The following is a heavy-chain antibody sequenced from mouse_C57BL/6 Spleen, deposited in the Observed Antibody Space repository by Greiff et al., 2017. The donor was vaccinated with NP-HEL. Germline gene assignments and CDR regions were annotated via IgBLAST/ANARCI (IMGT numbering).Heavy chain of an antibody. Sequence: EVKLVESGGGLVKPGGSLKLSCAASGFTFSDYGMHWVHQAPEKGLEWVAYISSGSSTIYYADTVKGRFTISRDNAKNTLFLQMTSLRSEDTAMYYCARGLTGTGDYWGQGTSVTVSS. CDR1: GFTFSDYG. V-gene: IGHV5-17*01. CDR3: ARGLTGTGDY. J-gene: IGHJ4*01. CDR2: ISSGSSTI. D-gene: IGHD4-1*01.